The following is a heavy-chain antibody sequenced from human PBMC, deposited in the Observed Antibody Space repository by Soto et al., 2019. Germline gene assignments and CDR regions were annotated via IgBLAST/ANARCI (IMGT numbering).Heavy chain of an antibody. CDR2: IYWDDDK. D-gene: IGHD2-2*01. Sequence: QITLKESGPTLVKPTQTLTLTCTFSGFSLSTSGVGVGWIRQPPGKALEWLALIYWDDDKRYSPSLKSRLTITKDTSKTQVVLTMTNMDPVDTATYYCAHKRGYQLLRGWFDPWGQGTLVTVSS. J-gene: IGHJ5*02. CDR3: AHKRGYQLLRGWFDP. V-gene: IGHV2-5*02. CDR1: GFSLSTSGVG.